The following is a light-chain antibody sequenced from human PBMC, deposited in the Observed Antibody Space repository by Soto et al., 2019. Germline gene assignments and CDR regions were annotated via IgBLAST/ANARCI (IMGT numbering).Light chain of an antibody. CDR2: GAS. V-gene: IGKV3-15*01. CDR1: QSISSN. Sequence: EIVMTQAPAALSKYPGERGTLSCRASQSISSNLAWYQQKPGQAPRLLIYGASPRATRIPARFSGSGSGTEFTLTLSSLQSEDFAVYSCQQYNTWPVFGQGTKV. J-gene: IGKJ1*01. CDR3: QQYNTWPV.